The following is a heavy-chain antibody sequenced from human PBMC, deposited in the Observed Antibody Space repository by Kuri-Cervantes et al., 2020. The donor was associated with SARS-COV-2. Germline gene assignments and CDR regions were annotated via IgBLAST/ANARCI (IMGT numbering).Heavy chain of an antibody. J-gene: IGHJ4*02. V-gene: IGHV3-21*04. CDR2: IGPSNTYI. CDR3: ARHYGDHTLPLYYFDY. CDR1: GFTFNTYN. Sequence: GESLKISCTASGFTFNTYNMKWVRQAPGKGLEWVSGIGPSNTYIYYADSVKGRFIISRDNAKNSLYLQMNSLRAEDTALYYCARHYGDHTLPLYYFDYWGQGTLVTVSS. D-gene: IGHD4-17*01.